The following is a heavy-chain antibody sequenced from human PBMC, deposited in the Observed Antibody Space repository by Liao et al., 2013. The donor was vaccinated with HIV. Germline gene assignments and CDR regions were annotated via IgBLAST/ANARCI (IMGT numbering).Heavy chain of an antibody. CDR1: GGSGIRGSYY. Sequence: QVQLQESGPGLVKPSQTLSLTCTVSGGSGIRGSYYWSWIRQPAGKGLEWIGRVYATGSTNYKPSLKSRVTISVDTSKNQFSLKLRSVTAADTAVYYCAREFIAADVPDAFDIWGQGTMVTVSS. D-gene: IGHD6-25*01. CDR3: AREFIAADVPDAFDI. V-gene: IGHV4-61*02. CDR2: VYATGST. J-gene: IGHJ3*02.